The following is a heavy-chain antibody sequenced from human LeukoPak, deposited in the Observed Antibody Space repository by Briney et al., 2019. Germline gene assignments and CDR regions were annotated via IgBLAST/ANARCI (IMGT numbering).Heavy chain of an antibody. V-gene: IGHV1-3*01. CDR3: AFRYMAYFDY. CDR2: INAGSGNT. J-gene: IGHJ4*02. CDR1: GYTFTSYA. D-gene: IGHD3-9*01. Sequence: ASVKVSCKASGYTFTSYAMHWVRQAPGQRLEWMGWINAGSGNTKYSQEFQGRVTITRDTSASTAYMELSSLRSEDTAVYYCAFRYMAYFDYWGQGTLVTISS.